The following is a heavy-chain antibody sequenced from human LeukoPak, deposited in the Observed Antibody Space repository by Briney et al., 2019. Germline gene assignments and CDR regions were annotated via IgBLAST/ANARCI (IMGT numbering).Heavy chain of an antibody. CDR3: ARAGGNSYYYYYGMDV. CDR1: GGSISSYY. J-gene: IGHJ6*02. D-gene: IGHD4-23*01. Sequence: PSETLSLTCTVSGGSISSYYWSWIRQPPGKGLEWIGYIYYSGSTNYNPSLKSRVTISVDTSKNQFSLKPSSVTAADTAVYYCARAGGNSYYYYYGMDVWGQGTTVIVSS. V-gene: IGHV4-59*01. CDR2: IYYSGST.